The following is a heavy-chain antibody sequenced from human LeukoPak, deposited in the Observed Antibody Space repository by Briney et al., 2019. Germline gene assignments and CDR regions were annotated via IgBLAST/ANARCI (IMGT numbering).Heavy chain of an antibody. D-gene: IGHD6-13*01. V-gene: IGHV4-59*01. Sequence: PSETLSLTCTVSGGSISGYYWTWIRQPPGKGLEWIGYIYYSGTTNYNPSLKSRVTMSVDMSKNQFSLKLSSVTAADTAVYYCARRSSSWKNWFDPWGQGTLVTVSS. CDR1: GGSISGYY. CDR2: IYYSGTT. J-gene: IGHJ5*02. CDR3: ARRSSSWKNWFDP.